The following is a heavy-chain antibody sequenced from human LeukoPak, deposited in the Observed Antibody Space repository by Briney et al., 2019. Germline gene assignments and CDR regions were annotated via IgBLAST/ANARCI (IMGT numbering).Heavy chain of an antibody. CDR1: GFTFSSYA. CDR3: VRKSGYSSSWYGGDFDY. Sequence: GGSLRLSCAASGFTFSSYAIHWVRQAPGKGLEWVAVISYDGRNKYYADSVKGRFTISRDNSKNTLFLQMNSLRAEDTAVYYCVRKSGYSSSWYGGDFDYWGQGTLVTVSS. CDR2: ISYDGRNK. J-gene: IGHJ4*02. D-gene: IGHD6-13*01. V-gene: IGHV3-30*04.